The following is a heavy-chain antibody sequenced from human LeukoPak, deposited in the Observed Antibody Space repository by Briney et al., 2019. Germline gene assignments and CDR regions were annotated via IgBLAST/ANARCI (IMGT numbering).Heavy chain of an antibody. V-gene: IGHV3-21*01. D-gene: IGHD6-19*01. CDR1: GFTFSSYS. J-gene: IGHJ4*02. Sequence: GGSLRLSCAASGFTFSSYSMNWVRQAPGKGLEWVSSISSSSSYIYYADSVKGRFTISRDNSKNTLYLQMNSLRAEDTAVYYCAREGTYSSGWYAFDYWGQGTLVTVSS. CDR2: ISSSSSYI. CDR3: AREGTYSSGWYAFDY.